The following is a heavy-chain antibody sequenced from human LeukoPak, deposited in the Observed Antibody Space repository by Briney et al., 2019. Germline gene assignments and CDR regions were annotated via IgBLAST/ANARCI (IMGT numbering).Heavy chain of an antibody. CDR3: ARGNNTWSGYWADY. CDR2: ISSVTDTK. D-gene: IGHD3-3*01. V-gene: IGHV3-11*01. Sequence: GGSLRLSCAASGFTFSDFYMSWIRQAPGKGLEWVSYISSVTDTKYYADSVKGRFTISRDNAKNSVSLQMNSLRVEDTAVYYCARGNNTWSGYWADYWGQGTLVTVSS. J-gene: IGHJ4*02. CDR1: GFTFSDFY.